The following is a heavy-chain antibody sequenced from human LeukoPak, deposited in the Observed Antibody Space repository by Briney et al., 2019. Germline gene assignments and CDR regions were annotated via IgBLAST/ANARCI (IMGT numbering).Heavy chain of an antibody. CDR1: GGSFSGYY. J-gene: IGHJ5*02. V-gene: IGHV4-34*01. CDR2: INHSGST. Sequence: PSETLSLTCAVYGGSFSGYYWSWIRQPPGKGLEWIGEINHSGSTNYNPSLKSRVTISVDTSKNQFSLKLSSVTAADTAVYYCARFTRWTRYNWFDPWGQGTLVTVSS. CDR3: ARFTRWTRYNWFDP. D-gene: IGHD4-23*01.